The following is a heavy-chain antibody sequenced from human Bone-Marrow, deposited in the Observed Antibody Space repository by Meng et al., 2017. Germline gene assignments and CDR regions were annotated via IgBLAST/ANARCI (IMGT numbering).Heavy chain of an antibody. J-gene: IGHJ6*02. D-gene: IGHD2-8*01. CDR3: ASTIIVGIYCTNGVCVGGMDV. V-gene: IGHV3-48*03. CDR2: ISSSGSTI. Sequence: GESLKISCAASGFTLSSYEMNWVRQAPGKGLEWVSYISSSGSTIYYADSVKGRFTISRDNAKNSLYLQMNSLRAEDTAVYYCASTIIVGIYCTNGVCVGGMDVWGQGTTVTVSS. CDR1: GFTLSSYE.